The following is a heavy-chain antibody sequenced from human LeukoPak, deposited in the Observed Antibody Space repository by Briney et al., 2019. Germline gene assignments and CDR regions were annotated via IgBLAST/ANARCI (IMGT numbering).Heavy chain of an antibody. D-gene: IGHD3-9*01. CDR2: INPNSGGT. CDR3: ARETIYDILTGYSKSLDY. CDR1: GYTFTGYY. V-gene: IGHV1-2*06. J-gene: IGHJ4*02. Sequence: GASVKVSCKASGYTFTGYYMHWVRQAPGQGLEWMGRINPNSGGTNYAQKFQGRVTMTRDTSISTAYMELSRLRSDDTAVYYCARETIYDILTGYSKSLDYWGQGTLVTVSS.